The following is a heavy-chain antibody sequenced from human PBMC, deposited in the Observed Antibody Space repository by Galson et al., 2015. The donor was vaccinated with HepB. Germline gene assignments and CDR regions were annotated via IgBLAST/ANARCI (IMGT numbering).Heavy chain of an antibody. V-gene: IGHV1-69*04. CDR1: GGTFSSYA. D-gene: IGHD3-22*01. Sequence: SVKVSCKASGGTFSSYAISWVRQAPGQGLEWMGRIIPILGMANYAQKFQGRVTITADKSTSTAYMELSSLRSEDTAVYYCARGDYYDSSGSPGPPGLGDYYYYGVDVWGQGTTVTVSS. CDR2: IIPILGMA. J-gene: IGHJ6*02. CDR3: ARGDYYDSSGSPGPPGLGDYYYYGVDV.